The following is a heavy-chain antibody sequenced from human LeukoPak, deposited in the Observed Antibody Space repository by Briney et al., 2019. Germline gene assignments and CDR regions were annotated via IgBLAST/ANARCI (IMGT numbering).Heavy chain of an antibody. V-gene: IGHV3-23*01. D-gene: IGHD3-10*01. Sequence: GGSLRLSCAVAGFTLSNYWMSWVRQAPGKGLEWVSTITTSGRGTHYADSVKGRFSISRDNSKNTLYLQMNSLRAEDTAIYYCAKGKSGSGSDVWGQGTTVIVSS. CDR3: AKGKSGSGSDV. CDR1: GFTLSNYW. CDR2: ITTSGRGT. J-gene: IGHJ6*02.